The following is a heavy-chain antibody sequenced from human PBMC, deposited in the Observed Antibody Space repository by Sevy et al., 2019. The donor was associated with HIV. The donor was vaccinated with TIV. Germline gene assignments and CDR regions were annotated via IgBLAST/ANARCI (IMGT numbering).Heavy chain of an antibody. CDR3: AREAYCGGDCSGMDV. V-gene: IGHV3-33*01. CDR1: GFTFSSYG. Sequence: GGSLRLSCAASGFTFSSYGMHWVRQAPGKGLEWVAVIWYDGSNKYYADSVKGRFTISRDNSKNTLYLQMNSLRAEDTAVYYCAREAYCGGDCSGMDVWGQGTTVTVSS. D-gene: IGHD2-21*02. CDR2: IWYDGSNK. J-gene: IGHJ6*02.